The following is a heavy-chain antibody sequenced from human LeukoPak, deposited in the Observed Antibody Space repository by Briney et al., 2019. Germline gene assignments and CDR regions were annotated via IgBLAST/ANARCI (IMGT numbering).Heavy chain of an antibody. D-gene: IGHD3-10*01. Sequence: SVKVSCKASGGTFSSYAISWVRQAPGQGLEWMGGIIPIFGTANYAQKFQGRVTITADESTSTAYMELSSLRSEDTAVYYCATGSPYVSWSYFGPWGQGTLVTVSS. V-gene: IGHV1-69*01. CDR2: IIPIFGTA. CDR3: ATGSPYVSWSYFGP. J-gene: IGHJ5*02. CDR1: GGTFSSYA.